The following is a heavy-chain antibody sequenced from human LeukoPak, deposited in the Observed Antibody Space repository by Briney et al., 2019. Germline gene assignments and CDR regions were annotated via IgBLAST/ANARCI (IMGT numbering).Heavy chain of an antibody. CDR3: ARDYDSSGYSVN. Sequence: GGSLRLSCAASGFTFSSYAMSWVRQAPGKGLEWVSAISDSGGSTYYADSVKGRFTISRDNSKNTLYLQMNSLRVEDTAVYYCARDYDSSGYSVNWGQGTLVTVSS. CDR1: GFTFSSYA. V-gene: IGHV3-23*01. D-gene: IGHD3-22*01. J-gene: IGHJ4*02. CDR2: ISDSGGST.